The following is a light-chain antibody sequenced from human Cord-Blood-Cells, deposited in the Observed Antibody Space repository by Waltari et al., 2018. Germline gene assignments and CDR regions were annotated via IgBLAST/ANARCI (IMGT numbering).Light chain of an antibody. CDR3: CSYAGSSTWV. CDR2: EGS. J-gene: IGLJ3*02. CDR1: ISDVGSYTL. Sequence: QSALTQPASVSGSPGQSLTISCTGTISDVGSYTLVSWYQQHPGKAPKLMIYEGSKRPSGVSNRFSGSKSGNTASLTISGLQAEDEADYYCCSYAGSSTWVFGGGTKLTVL. V-gene: IGLV2-23*01.